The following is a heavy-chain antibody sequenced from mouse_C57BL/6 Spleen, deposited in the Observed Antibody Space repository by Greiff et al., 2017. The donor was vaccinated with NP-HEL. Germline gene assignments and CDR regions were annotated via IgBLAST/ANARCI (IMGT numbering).Heavy chain of an antibody. J-gene: IGHJ4*01. CDR1: GYTFTSYW. CDR2: IYPGSGST. D-gene: IGHD1-2*01. Sequence: VQLQQSGAEVVKPGASVTMSCKASGYTFTSYWITWVKQRPGQGLEWIGDIYPGSGSTNYNEKFKSKATVTVDTSSSTAYMQLSSLTAEDSAVYYCARLNYYGTIYAMDYWGQGTSVTVSS. V-gene: IGHV1-55*01. CDR3: ARLNYYGTIYAMDY.